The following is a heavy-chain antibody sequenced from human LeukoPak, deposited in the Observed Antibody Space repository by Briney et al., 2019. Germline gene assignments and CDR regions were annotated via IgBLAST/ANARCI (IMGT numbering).Heavy chain of an antibody. D-gene: IGHD3-10*01. V-gene: IGHV4-4*07. J-gene: IGHJ4*02. CDR3: ARAMVRGVINPFDY. CDR2: IYTSGNT. CDR1: GGSISSYY. Sequence: SETLSLTCTVSGGSISSYYWNWIRQPAGKGLEWIGRIYTSGNTNYNPSLKSRVTISVDTSKNQFSLNLSSVTAADTAVYYCARAMVRGVINPFDYWGQGTLVTVSS.